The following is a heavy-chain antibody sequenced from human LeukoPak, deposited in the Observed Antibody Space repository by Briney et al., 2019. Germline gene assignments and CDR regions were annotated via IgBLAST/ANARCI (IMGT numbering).Heavy chain of an antibody. CDR1: GFTFSDYY. CDR2: ISSSGSTI. Sequence: GGSLRLSCAASGFTFSDYYMSWIRQAPGKGLEWVSYISSSGSTIYYAGSVKGRFTISRDNAKNSLYLQMNSLRAEDTAVYYCARFGGRSGWSVRHYYYYGMDVWGQGTTVTVSS. CDR3: ARFGGRSGWSVRHYYYYGMDV. V-gene: IGHV3-11*01. D-gene: IGHD6-19*01. J-gene: IGHJ6*02.